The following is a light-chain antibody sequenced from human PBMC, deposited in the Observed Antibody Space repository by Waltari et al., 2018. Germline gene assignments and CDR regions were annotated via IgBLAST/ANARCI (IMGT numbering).Light chain of an antibody. J-gene: IGLJ2*01. CDR2: GND. Sequence: QSVLTQPPSVSGAPGQRITIPCTGSSSNFGAGYDVLWYRQLPGTAPKLLIYGNDKRPSGVPDRFSGSKSGTSASLGITGLQAEDEADYYCQSYDTSLRAVFGGG. CDR3: QSYDTSLRAV. CDR1: SSNFGAGYD. V-gene: IGLV1-40*01.